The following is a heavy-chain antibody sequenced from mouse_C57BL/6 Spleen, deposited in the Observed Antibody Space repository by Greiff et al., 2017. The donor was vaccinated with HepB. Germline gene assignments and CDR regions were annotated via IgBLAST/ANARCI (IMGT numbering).Heavy chain of an antibody. J-gene: IGHJ3*01. V-gene: IGHV14-4*01. CDR1: GFNIKDDY. Sequence: EVKLMESGAELVRPGASVKLSCTASGFNIKDDYMHWVKQRPEQGLEWIGWIDPENGDTEYASKFQGKATITADTSSNTAYLQLSSLTSEDTAVYYCTTLILPSYWGQGTLVTVSA. D-gene: IGHD5-5*01. CDR2: IDPENGDT. CDR3: TTLILPSY.